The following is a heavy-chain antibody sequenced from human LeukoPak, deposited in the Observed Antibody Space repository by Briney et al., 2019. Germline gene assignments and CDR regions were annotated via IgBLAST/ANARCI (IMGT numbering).Heavy chain of an antibody. CDR1: GFTFNTYS. J-gene: IGHJ3*02. CDR3: AGDKSYAFDI. CDR2: IPRSGTNI. Sequence: PEGSLRLSCAASGFTFNTYSMNWVRQAPGKGLEWVSYIPRSGTNIHYADSVKGRFTISRDNAKNSLYLQMNSLRAEDTAVYYCAGDKSYAFDIWGQGTTVTVSS. V-gene: IGHV3-48*01.